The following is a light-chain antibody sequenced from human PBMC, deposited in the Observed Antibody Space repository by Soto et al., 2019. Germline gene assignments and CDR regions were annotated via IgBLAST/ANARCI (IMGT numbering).Light chain of an antibody. J-gene: IGKJ4*01. V-gene: IGKV3-15*01. Sequence: EIVLTQSPGTLSLSPWERATLSCMASQSVSNNYLAWYQQKPGQAPRLLIYGASTRAAGIPARFSGSGSGTEFTLTISSLQSEDFATYYCQHYDTYPLTFGGGTKVDIK. CDR1: QSVSNN. CDR3: QHYDTYPLT. CDR2: GAS.